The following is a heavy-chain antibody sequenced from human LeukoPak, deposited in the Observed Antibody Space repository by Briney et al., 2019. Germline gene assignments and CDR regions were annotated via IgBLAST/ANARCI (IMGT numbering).Heavy chain of an antibody. CDR3: ARGYYHFVGSGYFDM. V-gene: IGHV3-30*14. Sequence: QSGGSLRLSCAASRFTFLNYAVNWVRQAPGKGLEWVAVISYDGRNEYYAESVEGRFTISRDTSRNMISLQMNSLRPEDTAVYYCARGYYHFVGSGYFDMWGQGTLVTVSS. D-gene: IGHD3-22*01. CDR1: RFTFLNYA. CDR2: ISYDGRNE. J-gene: IGHJ4*02.